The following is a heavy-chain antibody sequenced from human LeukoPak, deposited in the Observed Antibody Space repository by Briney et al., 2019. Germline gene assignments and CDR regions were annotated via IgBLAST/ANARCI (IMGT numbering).Heavy chain of an antibody. V-gene: IGHV1-18*01. CDR2: INGYNGNT. CDR3: ARVGLLTNLRGLFDY. CDR1: GYAFTSYG. Sequence: ASVKVSCKASGYAFTSYGLSWVRQVPGQGLEWMGWINGYNGNTYYAQNLQGRVTMTTDTSTSTAYMELRSLRSDDTAVYYCARVGLLTNLRGLFDYWGQGTLVTVSS. J-gene: IGHJ4*02. D-gene: IGHD3-10*01.